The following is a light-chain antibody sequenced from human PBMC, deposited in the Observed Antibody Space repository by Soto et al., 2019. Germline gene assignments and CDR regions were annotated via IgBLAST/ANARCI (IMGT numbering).Light chain of an antibody. V-gene: IGKV1-5*03. CDR2: KAS. Sequence: DIQMTQSPSSLSASVGDRVTITCQASQDISSWLAWYQQKPGKAHKLLIYKASTLKSGVQSRFSGSGSGTEFTLTIRSLQPDDFATYYCKHYNSYSEAFGQGTKVDIK. CDR3: KHYNSYSEA. CDR1: QDISSW. J-gene: IGKJ1*01.